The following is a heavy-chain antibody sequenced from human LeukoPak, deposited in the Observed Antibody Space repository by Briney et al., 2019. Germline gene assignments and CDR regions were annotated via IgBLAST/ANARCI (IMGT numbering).Heavy chain of an antibody. CDR3: ARDHGVTGTTYDY. D-gene: IGHD1-7*01. V-gene: IGHV3-21*01. Sequence: PGGSLRLSCAASGFTFSSYSMNWVRQAPGKGLEWVSSISSNSSYIYYADSVKGRFTISRDNAKNSLYLQMNSLRAEDTAVYYCARDHGVTGTTYDYWGQGTLVTVSS. CDR2: ISSNSSYI. J-gene: IGHJ4*02. CDR1: GFTFSSYS.